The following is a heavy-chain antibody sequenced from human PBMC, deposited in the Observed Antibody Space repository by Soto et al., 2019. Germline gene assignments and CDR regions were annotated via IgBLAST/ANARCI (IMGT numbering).Heavy chain of an antibody. D-gene: IGHD3-9*01. V-gene: IGHV1-69*02. J-gene: IGHJ5*02. CDR2: IIPILGIA. Sequence: GASVKVSCKASGGTFSGYTISWVRQAPGQGLEWMGRIIPILGIANYAQKFQGRVTITADKSTSTAYMELSSLRSEDTAVYYCARGGTIFTNWFDPWGQGTLVTVS. CDR1: GGTFSGYT. CDR3: ARGGTIFTNWFDP.